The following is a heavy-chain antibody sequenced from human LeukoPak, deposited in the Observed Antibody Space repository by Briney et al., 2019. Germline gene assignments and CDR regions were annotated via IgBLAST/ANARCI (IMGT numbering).Heavy chain of an antibody. CDR3: ARGRPHGNDY. D-gene: IGHD4-23*01. V-gene: IGHV3-30*04. Sequence: GSLRLSCAASGFTFSSYAMHWVRQAPGKGLEWVAVISYDGNNKYYADSVKGRFTISRDNSKNTLYLQMNSLRVEDTAVYYCARGRPHGNDYWGQGTLVTVSS. CDR2: ISYDGNNK. J-gene: IGHJ4*02. CDR1: GFTFSSYA.